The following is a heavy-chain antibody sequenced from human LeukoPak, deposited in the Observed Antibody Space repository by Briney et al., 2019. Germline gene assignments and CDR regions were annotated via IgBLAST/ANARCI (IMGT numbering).Heavy chain of an antibody. D-gene: IGHD2-15*01. CDR2: IIPIFGTA. CDR1: GGTFSSYA. Sequence: GASVKVSCKASGGTFSSYAISWVRQAPGQGLEWMGGIIPIFGTANYAQRFQGRVTITADESTSTAYMELSSLRSEDTAVYYCARGTPPSNYFDYWGQGTLVTVSS. J-gene: IGHJ4*02. CDR3: ARGTPPSNYFDY. V-gene: IGHV1-69*13.